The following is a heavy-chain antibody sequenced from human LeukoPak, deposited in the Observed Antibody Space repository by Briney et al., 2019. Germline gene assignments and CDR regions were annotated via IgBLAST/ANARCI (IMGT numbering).Heavy chain of an antibody. Sequence: SVKVSCKASGGTFSSYAISWVRQAPGQGLEWMGGIIPIFGTANYAQKFQGRVTITADESTSTAYMELSSLRSEDTAVYYCASEGVVVPAAMSPLGYWGRGTLVTVSS. D-gene: IGHD2-2*01. V-gene: IGHV1-69*13. CDR1: GGTFSSYA. CDR3: ASEGVVVPAAMSPLGY. CDR2: IIPIFGTA. J-gene: IGHJ4*02.